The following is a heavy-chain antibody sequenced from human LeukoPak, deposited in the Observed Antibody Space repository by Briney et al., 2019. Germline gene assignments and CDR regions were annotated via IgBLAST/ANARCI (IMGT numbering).Heavy chain of an antibody. J-gene: IGHJ3*02. CDR2: IYHSGST. Sequence: PSETLSLTCTVSGYSISSGYYWGWIRQPPGKGLEWIGSIYHSGSTYYNPSLKSRVTISVDTSKNQFSLKLSSVTAADTAVYYCASYDILTGYYYAFDIWGQGTMVTVSS. V-gene: IGHV4-38-2*02. CDR3: ASYDILTGYYYAFDI. D-gene: IGHD3-9*01. CDR1: GYSISSGYY.